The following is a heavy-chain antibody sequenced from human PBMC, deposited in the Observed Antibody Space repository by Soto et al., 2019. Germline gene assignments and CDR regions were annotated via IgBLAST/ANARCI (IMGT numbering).Heavy chain of an antibody. CDR3: FRGGVTSRTFDY. V-gene: IGHV5-51*01. D-gene: IGHD3-16*01. J-gene: IGHJ4*02. Sequence: GESLKISCKASGYIIKNYWIGWVRQMPGQGLEWMGIIFPDDSDTRYSPSFQGHVTISVDKSISTAYVQWSSLKASDSAIYYCFRGGVTSRTFDYWGQGALVTVSS. CDR1: GYIIKNYW. CDR2: IFPDDSDT.